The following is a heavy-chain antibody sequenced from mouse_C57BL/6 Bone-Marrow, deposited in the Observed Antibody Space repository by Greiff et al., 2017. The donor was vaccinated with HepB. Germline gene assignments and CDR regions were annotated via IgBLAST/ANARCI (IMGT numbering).Heavy chain of an antibody. CDR2: INPSNGGT. V-gene: IGHV1-53*01. CDR3: AREDGSSLSWFAY. D-gene: IGHD1-1*01. Sequence: QVQLQQPGTELVKPGASVKLSCKASGYTFTSYWMHWVKQRPGQGLEWIGNINPSNGGTNYNEKFKSKATLTVDKSYSKAYMQLSSLTSDDSAVYYCAREDGSSLSWFAYWGQGTLVTVSA. J-gene: IGHJ3*01. CDR1: GYTFTSYW.